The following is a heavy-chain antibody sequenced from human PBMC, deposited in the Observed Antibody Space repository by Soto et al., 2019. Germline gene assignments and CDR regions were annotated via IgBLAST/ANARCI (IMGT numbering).Heavy chain of an antibody. CDR2: IYWDDDK. V-gene: IGHV2-5*02. J-gene: IGHJ4*02. CDR3: AHRRPYSNSPEYFFDY. D-gene: IGHD6-6*01. CDR1: GFPLSTSGVD. Sequence: QITLKESGPTLVKPTRTLTLTCTFSGFPLSTSGVDVGWIRQPPGKALEWLALIYWDDDKRYKPSLKSRLTITKGTSRNQVVLTMTNMDPLDTATYYCAHRRPYSNSPEYFFDYWGQGTLVTVSS.